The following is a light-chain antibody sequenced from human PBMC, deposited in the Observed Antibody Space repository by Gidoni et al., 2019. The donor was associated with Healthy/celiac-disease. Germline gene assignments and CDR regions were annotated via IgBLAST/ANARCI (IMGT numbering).Light chain of an antibody. V-gene: IGKV3-15*01. CDR2: GAS. CDR3: QQYNNWPPYT. Sequence: ELVMPHSPAPLSVSPGERATLSCRASQSVSSNLAWYQQKPGQSPRLLTYGASTRATGIPARFSGSGSGTEFTLTISSLQAEDFAVYYCQQYNNWPPYTFGQGTKLEIK. CDR1: QSVSSN. J-gene: IGKJ2*01.